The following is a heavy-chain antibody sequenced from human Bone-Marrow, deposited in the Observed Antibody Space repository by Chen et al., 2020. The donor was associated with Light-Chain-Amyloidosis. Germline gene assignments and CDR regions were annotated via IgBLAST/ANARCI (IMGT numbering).Heavy chain of an antibody. CDR2: IYHRGSA. D-gene: IGHD6-19*01. CDR3: ARVYWPIPVSGTFGALDY. J-gene: IGHJ4*02. V-gene: IGHV4-4*02. CDR1: GASISSNYG. Sequence: QVQLQESGPGLVEPSGTLSLTCPVPGASISSNYGWSWVRQPPGKGLEWIGEIYHRGSANYNPSLRSRLTISLDKSNNQFSLRVSSVTAADTAVYYCARVYWPIPVSGTFGALDYWGQGILVTVSS.